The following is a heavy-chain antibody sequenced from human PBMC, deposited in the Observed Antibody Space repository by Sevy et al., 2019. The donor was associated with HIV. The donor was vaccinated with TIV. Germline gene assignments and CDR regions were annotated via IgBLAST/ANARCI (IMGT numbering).Heavy chain of an antibody. Sequence: GESLKISCAASGFTFSSYAMSWVRQAPGKGLEWVSAISGSGGSTYYADSVKGRFTISRDNSKNTLYLQMNSLRAEDTAVYYCAKDPGGSRNYYYYGMDVWGQGTTVTVSS. J-gene: IGHJ6*02. D-gene: IGHD1-26*01. CDR3: AKDPGGSRNYYYYGMDV. CDR2: ISGSGGST. V-gene: IGHV3-23*01. CDR1: GFTFSSYA.